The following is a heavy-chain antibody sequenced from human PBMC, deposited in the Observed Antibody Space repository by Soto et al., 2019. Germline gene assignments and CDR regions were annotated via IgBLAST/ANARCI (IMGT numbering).Heavy chain of an antibody. CDR3: ARVLRGVVNWFDP. D-gene: IGHD3-10*01. CDR1: GDTFTNFG. V-gene: IGHV1-18*01. Sequence: HLVQSGPEVKKPGASVTVSCKTSGDTFTNFGLSWVRQAPGQGLEWMGWIATYNSNKNYAQKVQGRINLTTDTSTSTGYMELKSLEYDDTAVYYCARVLRGVVNWFDPWGQGTLVTVSS. CDR2: IATYNSNK. J-gene: IGHJ5*02.